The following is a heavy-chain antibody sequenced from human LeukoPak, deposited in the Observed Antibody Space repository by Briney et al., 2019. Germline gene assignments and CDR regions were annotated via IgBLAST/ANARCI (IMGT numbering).Heavy chain of an antibody. CDR2: INPNSGGT. CDR3: ARDLAKSPLGGGSYYNWFDP. J-gene: IGHJ5*02. Sequence: ASVKVSCKASGYTFTGYYMHWVRQAPGQGLEWMGRINPNSGGTNYAQKFQGRVTMTRDTSISTAYMELRSLRSDDTAVYYCARDLAKSPLGGGSYYNWFDPWGQGTLVTVSS. V-gene: IGHV1-2*06. D-gene: IGHD1-26*01. CDR1: GYTFTGYY.